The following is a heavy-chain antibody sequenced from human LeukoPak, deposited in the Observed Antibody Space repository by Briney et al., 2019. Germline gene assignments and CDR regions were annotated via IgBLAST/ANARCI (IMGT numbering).Heavy chain of an antibody. V-gene: IGHV4-59*08. CDR1: GGSISGYH. J-gene: IGHJ5*02. CDR3: ARKTYCSGGRCYGENWFDP. D-gene: IGHD2-15*01. CDR2: IFYTGNA. Sequence: SETLSLTCTVTGGSISGYHWNWIRLSPGKGLEWIANIFYTGNADYNPSLESRVTISVDTSKNEIYLTLSSVAAADTAIYYCARKTYCSGGRCYGENWFDPWGQGTLVTVSS.